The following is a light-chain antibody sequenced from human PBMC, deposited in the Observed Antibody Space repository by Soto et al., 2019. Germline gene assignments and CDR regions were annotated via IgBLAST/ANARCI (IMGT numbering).Light chain of an antibody. CDR1: RSDVGGYNY. V-gene: IGLV2-11*01. CDR2: DVS. J-gene: IGLJ2*01. CDR3: CSYAGSYSVV. Sequence: QSVLTQPRSVSGSPGQPVTISGTGTRSDVGGYNYVSWYQQHPGKAPKLMIYDVSKRPSGVPDRFSGSKSGNTASLTISGLQAEDEADYYCCSYAGSYSVVFGGGTQLTVL.